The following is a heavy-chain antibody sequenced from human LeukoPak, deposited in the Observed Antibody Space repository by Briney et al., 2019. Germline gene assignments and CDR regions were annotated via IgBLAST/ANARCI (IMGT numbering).Heavy chain of an antibody. CDR2: INDRGRT. Sequence: SETLSLTCAVYGGSFSGYYWSWIRQPPGKGLEWIGEINDRGRTNYKASLKGRVTILVDTSKNQFSLRLSSVTAADTAVYYCARALFVTGSDVGYWGQGTLVTVSS. D-gene: IGHD3-9*01. V-gene: IGHV4-34*01. CDR3: ARALFVTGSDVGY. J-gene: IGHJ4*02. CDR1: GGSFSGYY.